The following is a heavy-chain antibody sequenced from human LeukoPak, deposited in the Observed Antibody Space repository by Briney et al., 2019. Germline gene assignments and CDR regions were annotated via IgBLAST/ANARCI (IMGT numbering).Heavy chain of an antibody. J-gene: IGHJ4*02. Sequence: SETLSLTCAVYGGSFSGYYCSWIRQPPGKGLEWIGEINHSGSTNYNPSLKSRVTISVDTSKNQFSLKLSSVTAADTAVYYWRSSYSSSSGVGYWGQGTLVTVSS. CDR2: INHSGST. D-gene: IGHD6-6*01. CDR3: RSSYSSSSGVGY. CDR1: GGSFSGYY. V-gene: IGHV4-34*01.